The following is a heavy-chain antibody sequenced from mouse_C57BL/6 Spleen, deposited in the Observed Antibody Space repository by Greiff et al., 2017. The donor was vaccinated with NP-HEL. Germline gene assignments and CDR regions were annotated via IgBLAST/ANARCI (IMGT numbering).Heavy chain of an antibody. J-gene: IGHJ4*01. Sequence: QVQLKESGAELVKPGASVKISCKASGYAFSSYWMNWVKQRPGKGLEWIGQIYPGDGDTNYNGKFKGKATLTADKSSSTAYMQICELTSEDSSVYFCARPDGYYGGAMDYWGQGTSVTVSS. CDR2: IYPGDGDT. D-gene: IGHD2-3*01. CDR3: ARPDGYYGGAMDY. V-gene: IGHV1-80*01. CDR1: GYAFSSYW.